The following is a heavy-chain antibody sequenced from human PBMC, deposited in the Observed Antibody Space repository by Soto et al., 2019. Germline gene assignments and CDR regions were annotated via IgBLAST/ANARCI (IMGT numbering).Heavy chain of an antibody. D-gene: IGHD1-20*01. J-gene: IGHJ4*02. CDR1: GFTFSNAW. CDR2: VKSKTDGGTT. V-gene: IGHV3-15*01. CDR3: STKRTGITTIGPGY. Sequence: SGGSLRLSCAASGFTFSNAWMTWVRQAPGKGLEWVGRVKSKTDGGTTDYAAAVKGRSTIPRDDSKNTGFVQRSGMEAEDTAVYYCSTKRTGITTIGPGYWGQGTLVTVSS.